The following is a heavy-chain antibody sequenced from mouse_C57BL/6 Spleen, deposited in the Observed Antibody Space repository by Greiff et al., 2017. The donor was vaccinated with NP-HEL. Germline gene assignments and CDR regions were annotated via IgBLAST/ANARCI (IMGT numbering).Heavy chain of an antibody. CDR1: GYTFTSYW. J-gene: IGHJ2*01. CDR3: AILVNYHGSIYVHG. V-gene: IGHV1-74*01. Sequence: QVQLKQPGAELVKPGASVKLSCKASGYTFTSYWMHWVKQRPGQGLEWIGRIHPSDSDTNYNQKFKGKATLTVDKSSSTAYMQLSSLTSEDSAVYYGAILVNYHGSIYVHGRGKGTTLTVAT. CDR2: IHPSDSDT. D-gene: IGHD1-1*01.